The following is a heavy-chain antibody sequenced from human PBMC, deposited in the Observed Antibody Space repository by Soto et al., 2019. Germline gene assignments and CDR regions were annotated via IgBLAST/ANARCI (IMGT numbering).Heavy chain of an antibody. CDR3: AKGKTVRLDGSFDY. D-gene: IGHD1-1*01. J-gene: IGHJ4*02. V-gene: IGHV3-23*01. CDR1: GFTYSSYA. CDR2: ISGSGGGT. Sequence: PGGSLRLSCAASGFTYSSYAMSWVRQAPGKGLEWVSGISGSGGGTYYADSVKGRFTISRDNSKNTLYLQMNSLRAEDTAVYYCAKGKTVRLDGSFDYWGQGTLVTVSS.